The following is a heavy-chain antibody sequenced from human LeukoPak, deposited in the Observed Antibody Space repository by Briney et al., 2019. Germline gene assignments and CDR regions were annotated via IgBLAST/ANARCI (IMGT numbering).Heavy chain of an antibody. CDR3: ARHLSTAGALGIDY. Sequence: SETLSLTCTVSGDSISSSTYYWGWIRQPPGKGLEWIVTIYYSGSTYYNPSLKSRVTISVDTSKNQFSLILSSVTAADTAVYYCARHLSTAGALGIDYWGLGTLVTVSS. D-gene: IGHD6-13*01. V-gene: IGHV4-39*01. CDR2: IYYSGST. CDR1: GDSISSSTYY. J-gene: IGHJ4*02.